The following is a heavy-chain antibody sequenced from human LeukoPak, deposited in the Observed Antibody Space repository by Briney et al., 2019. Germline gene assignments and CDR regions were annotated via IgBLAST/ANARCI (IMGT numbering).Heavy chain of an antibody. CDR2: IYSSGST. J-gene: IGHJ4*02. Sequence: PSETLSLTCTVSGGSITIYNWSWIRQPAGKGLEWIGHIYSSGSTNYNPSLKSRVTMSVDTSKNQFSLKLSSVTAADTAVYYCASYSGGYAYYVYWGQGTLVTVSS. V-gene: IGHV4-4*07. D-gene: IGHD1-26*01. CDR1: GGSITIYN. CDR3: ASYSGGYAYYVY.